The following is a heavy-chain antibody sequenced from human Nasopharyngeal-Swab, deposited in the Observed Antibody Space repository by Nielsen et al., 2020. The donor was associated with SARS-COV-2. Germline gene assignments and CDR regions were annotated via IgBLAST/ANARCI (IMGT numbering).Heavy chain of an antibody. Sequence: GESLKISCAASGFTFSSYAMHWVRQAPGKGLEWVAVISYDGSNKYYADSVKGRFTISRDNSKNTLYLQMNSLRAEDTAVYYCAKTPTNYGMDVWGQGTTVTVSS. V-gene: IGHV3-30*04. CDR3: AKTPTNYGMDV. CDR2: ISYDGSNK. CDR1: GFTFSSYA. J-gene: IGHJ6*02.